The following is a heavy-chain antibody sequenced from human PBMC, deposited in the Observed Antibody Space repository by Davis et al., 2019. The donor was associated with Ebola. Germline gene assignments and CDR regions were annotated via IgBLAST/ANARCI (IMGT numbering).Heavy chain of an antibody. CDR1: GDSISPYY. J-gene: IGHJ4*02. CDR3: ARGVYGAYFDH. V-gene: IGHV4-59*01. Sequence: PSETLSLTCTVSGDSISPYYWSWVRQPPGKGLEWIGLIYYTGNTNYNPSLKSRLTISLDTSKNQFSLKLSSVTAADTAVYYCARGVYGAYFDHWGQGTLVTVSS. D-gene: IGHD4-17*01. CDR2: IYYTGNT.